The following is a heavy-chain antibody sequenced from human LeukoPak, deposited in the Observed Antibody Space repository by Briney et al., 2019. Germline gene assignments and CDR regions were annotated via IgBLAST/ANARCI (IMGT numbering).Heavy chain of an antibody. D-gene: IGHD3-3*01. CDR3: ARDGGFWSGYIDY. CDR2: IIPILGIA. V-gene: IGHV1-69*04. Sequence: GASVKVSCKASGGTFSSYAISWVRQAPGQGLEWMGRIIPILGIANYAQKFQGRVTITADKSTSTAYMELSSLRSKDTAVYYCARDGGFWSGYIDYWGQGTLVTVSS. CDR1: GGTFSSYA. J-gene: IGHJ4*02.